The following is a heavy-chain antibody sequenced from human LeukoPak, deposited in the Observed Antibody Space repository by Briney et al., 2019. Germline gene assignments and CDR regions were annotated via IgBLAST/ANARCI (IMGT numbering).Heavy chain of an antibody. CDR1: GYSFTSYW. CDR3: ARSLGLGSSGYLREGY. J-gene: IGHJ4*02. CDR2: IYPGDSDT. Sequence: GESLKISCKGSGYSFTSYWIGWVRQMPGKGLEWMGIIYPGDSDTRYSPSFQGQVTISADKSISTAYLQWSSPKASDTAMYYCARSLGLGSSGYLREGYWGQGTLVTVSS. D-gene: IGHD3-22*01. V-gene: IGHV5-51*01.